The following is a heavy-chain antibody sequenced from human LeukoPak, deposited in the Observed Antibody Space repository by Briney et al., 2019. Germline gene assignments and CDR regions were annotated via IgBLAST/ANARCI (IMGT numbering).Heavy chain of an antibody. J-gene: IGHJ6*03. CDR1: GGSISSSSYY. D-gene: IGHD2-2*01. CDR3: ARTIQDVVVVPAAYMDV. CDR2: IFYSGST. Sequence: PSETLSLTCTVSGGSISSSSYYWGWIRQPPGKGLEWIGTIFYSGSTYYNPSLKSRLTISVDTSKNQFSLKLSSVTAADTAVYYCARTIQDVVVVPAAYMDVWGKGTTVTVPS. V-gene: IGHV4-39*01.